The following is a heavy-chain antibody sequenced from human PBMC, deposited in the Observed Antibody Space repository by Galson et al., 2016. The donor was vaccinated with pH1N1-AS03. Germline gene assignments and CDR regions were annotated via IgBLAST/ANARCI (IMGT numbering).Heavy chain of an antibody. Sequence: QSGAEVKKPGESLKISCKASAYTFANYWIVWVRQMPGKGLEWMGIMYPANFDTRYSPSFQGHVTISADTSINPAYLQWSSLRASDTAMYYCARRISVTGREFDSWGQGTLVTVSS. CDR1: AYTFANYW. CDR3: ARRISVTGREFDS. CDR2: MYPANFDT. D-gene: IGHD6-19*01. J-gene: IGHJ5*01. V-gene: IGHV5-51*01.